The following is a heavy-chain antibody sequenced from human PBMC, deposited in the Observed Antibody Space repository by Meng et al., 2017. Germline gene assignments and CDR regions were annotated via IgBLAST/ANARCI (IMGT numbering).Heavy chain of an antibody. J-gene: IGHJ4*02. CDR2: IYYSGST. D-gene: IGHD3-16*02. CDR1: GGSISSSSYY. V-gene: IGHV4-39*07. CDR3: ARTLTYDYVWGSYRWDY. Sequence: GSLRLSCTVSGGSISSSSYYWGWIRQPPGKGLEWIGSIYYSGSTYYNPSLKSRVTISVDTSKNQFSLKLSSVTAADTAVYYCARTLTYDYVWGSYRWDYWGQGTRVTGSS.